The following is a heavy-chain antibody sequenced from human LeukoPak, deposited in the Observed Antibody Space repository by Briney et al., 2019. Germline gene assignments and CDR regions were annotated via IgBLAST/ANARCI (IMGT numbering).Heavy chain of an antibody. CDR1: GFTVSSNY. D-gene: IGHD3-22*01. J-gene: IGHJ4*02. CDR3: AKGPDYYDSSGYPD. Sequence: GGSLRLSCAASGFTVSSNYMSWVRQAPGKGLEWVSAISGSGGSTYYADSVKGRFTISRDNSKNTLYLQMNSLRAEDTAVYYCAKGPDYYDSSGYPDWGQGTLVTVSS. V-gene: IGHV3-23*01. CDR2: ISGSGGST.